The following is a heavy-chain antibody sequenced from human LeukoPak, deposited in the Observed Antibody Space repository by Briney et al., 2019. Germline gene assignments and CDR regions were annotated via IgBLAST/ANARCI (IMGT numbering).Heavy chain of an antibody. D-gene: IGHD3-10*01. Sequence: GGSLRLSCAASGFTFSYYGMYWVRQAPGKRLEWVAFVRYDGNDKYYADSVEGRFTISRDNFKNTLYLQMNSLTPEDTAVYYCAKDLMRNRWFGESWGQGTLVTVSS. CDR2: VRYDGNDK. CDR3: AKDLMRNRWFGES. V-gene: IGHV3-30*02. J-gene: IGHJ5*02. CDR1: GFTFSYYG.